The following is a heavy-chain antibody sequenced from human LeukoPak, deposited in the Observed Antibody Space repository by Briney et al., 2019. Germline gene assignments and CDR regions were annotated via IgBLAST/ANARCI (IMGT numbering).Heavy chain of an antibody. Sequence: SETLSLTCNVSGASMSSNYWSWIRQPPGKGLEWIGYIYHSGNTNYSPSLESRVTMSVDESKNQFSLRVHFVSAADTAVYYCASTRRAAVAGRFDSWGQGTLVAVSS. CDR2: IYHSGNT. CDR1: GASMSSNY. J-gene: IGHJ4*02. CDR3: ASTRRAAVAGRFDS. V-gene: IGHV4-4*09. D-gene: IGHD6-19*01.